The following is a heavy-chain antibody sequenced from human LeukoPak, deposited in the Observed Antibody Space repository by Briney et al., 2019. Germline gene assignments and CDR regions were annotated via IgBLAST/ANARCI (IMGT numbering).Heavy chain of an antibody. CDR3: AREKDNSGWKNWIDP. J-gene: IGHJ5*02. Sequence: ASVTVSCTASGYSFTSYYMHWVRQAPGQGLEWMGIINPNGGSTSYAQKFRGRVTMTRDTSTSTVYMELSSLKSEDTAVYYCAREKDNSGWKNWIDPWGEGTLVTVSS. CDR1: GYSFTSYY. D-gene: IGHD6-19*01. CDR2: INPNGGST. V-gene: IGHV1-46*01.